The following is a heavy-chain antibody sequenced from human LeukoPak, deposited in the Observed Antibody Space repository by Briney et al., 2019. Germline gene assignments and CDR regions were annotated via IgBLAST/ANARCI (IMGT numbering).Heavy chain of an antibody. CDR2: IRYDGSNK. J-gene: IGHJ4*02. V-gene: IGHV3-30*02. CDR1: GFTFSSYG. D-gene: IGHD3-22*01. Sequence: GGSLRLSCAASGFTFSSYGMHWVRQAPGKGLEWVAFIRYDGSNKYYADSVKGRFTISRDNSKNTLYLQMNSLRAEDTAVYYCAKVWHYDSSGYLDYWGQGTLVTVSS. CDR3: AKVWHYDSSGYLDY.